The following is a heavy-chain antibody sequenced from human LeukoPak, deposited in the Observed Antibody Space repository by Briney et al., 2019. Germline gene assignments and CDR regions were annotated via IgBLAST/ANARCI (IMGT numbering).Heavy chain of an antibody. D-gene: IGHD5-18*01. CDR2: IYYSGST. J-gene: IGHJ4*02. Sequence: SQTLSLTCTVPGGSISSGGYYWSWIRQHPGKGLEWIGYIYYSGSTYYNPSLKSRVTISVDASKNQFSLKLSSVTAADTAVYYCARANFQAMTEYWGQGTLVTVSS. CDR3: ARANFQAMTEY. CDR1: GGSISSGGYY. V-gene: IGHV4-31*03.